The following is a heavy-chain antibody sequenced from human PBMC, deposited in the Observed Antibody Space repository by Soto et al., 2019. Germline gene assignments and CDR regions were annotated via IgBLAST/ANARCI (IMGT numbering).Heavy chain of an antibody. J-gene: IGHJ2*01. D-gene: IGHD3-16*01. Sequence: EVQLVESGGGLVQPGRSLRLSCAASGFTFDDYAMHWVRQAPGKGLEWVSGISWNSGSRGYADSVKGRFTISRDNAKNSLYLQMNSLRAEDTALYYCAKVGGVGGENWYFDLWGRGTLVTVSS. V-gene: IGHV3-9*01. CDR3: AKVGGVGGENWYFDL. CDR1: GFTFDDYA. CDR2: ISWNSGSR.